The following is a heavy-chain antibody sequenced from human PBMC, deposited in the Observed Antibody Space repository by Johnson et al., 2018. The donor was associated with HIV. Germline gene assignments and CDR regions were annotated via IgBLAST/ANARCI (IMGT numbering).Heavy chain of an antibody. V-gene: IGHV3-15*01. Sequence: VQLVESGGGVVQPGRSLRLSCAASGFTFSNAWMSWVRQAPGKGLEWVGRIKSKTDGGTTDYAAPVKDRFTISRDESTTTLYLQMNSLKIEDTAVYYCATDLFSLILDDDAVDMWGQGTMVTVSS. J-gene: IGHJ3*02. CDR1: GFTFSNAW. CDR2: IKSKTDGGTT. CDR3: ATDLFSLILDDDAVDM.